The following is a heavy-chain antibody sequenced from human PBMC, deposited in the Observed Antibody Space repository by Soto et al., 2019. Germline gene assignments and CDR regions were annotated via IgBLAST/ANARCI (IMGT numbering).Heavy chain of an antibody. V-gene: IGHV3-49*03. D-gene: IGHD6-19*01. J-gene: IGHJ3*02. CDR2: LRSKTYGETT. Sequence: PGGSLRLSCTGSGFTFGEYALSWFRQAPGKGLEWVGFLRSKTYGETTEYAASVKGRFTISRDDSKSIAYLQMNSLKSEDTAVYYCTRDVSNSGWPDAFDIWGQGTMVTVSS. CDR3: TRDVSNSGWPDAFDI. CDR1: GFTFGEYA.